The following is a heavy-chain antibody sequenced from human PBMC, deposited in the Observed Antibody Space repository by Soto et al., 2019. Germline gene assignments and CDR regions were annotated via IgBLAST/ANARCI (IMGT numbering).Heavy chain of an antibody. CDR2: INHSGSN. CDR3: ARGGSNDWQVAFDI. D-gene: IGHD3-9*01. CDR1: GGSFSTYY. V-gene: IGHV4-34*01. J-gene: IGHJ3*02. Sequence: SETLSLTCAVSGGSFSTYYYNWTRQSPGKGLEWIGEINHSGSNNYSPSLKSRVTMSLDTSKNQFSLKLTSVTAADTAVYYCARGGSNDWQVAFDIWGQGTMVTVSS.